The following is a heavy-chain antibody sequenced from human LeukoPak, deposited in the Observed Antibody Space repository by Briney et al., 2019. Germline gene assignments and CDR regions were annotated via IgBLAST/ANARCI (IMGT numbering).Heavy chain of an antibody. CDR3: AKDGATMVRGVIIFDY. J-gene: IGHJ4*02. V-gene: IGHV3-23*01. Sequence: GGSLRLSCAASGFTFSSYAMSWVRQAPGKGLEWVSAISGSGGSTYYADSVKGRFTISGDNSKNTLYLQMNSLRAEDTAVYYCAKDGATMVRGVIIFDYWGQGTLVTVSS. CDR2: ISGSGGST. D-gene: IGHD3-10*01. CDR1: GFTFSSYA.